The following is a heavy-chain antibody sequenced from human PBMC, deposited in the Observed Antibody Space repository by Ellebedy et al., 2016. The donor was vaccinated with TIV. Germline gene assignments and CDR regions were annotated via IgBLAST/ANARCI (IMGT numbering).Heavy chain of an antibody. CDR2: TYYTSKWYN. CDR3: AKGWLRAWFDP. D-gene: IGHD5-12*01. Sequence: SQTLSLTCVISGDSVSSNGWNWIRQSASRGLEWLGRTYYTSKWYNDYAVSVKSRITINPDTSKNQISLQLDSVTPEDTAVYYCAKGWLRAWFDPWGQGTLVIVSS. CDR1: GDSVSSNG. J-gene: IGHJ5*02. V-gene: IGHV6-1*01.